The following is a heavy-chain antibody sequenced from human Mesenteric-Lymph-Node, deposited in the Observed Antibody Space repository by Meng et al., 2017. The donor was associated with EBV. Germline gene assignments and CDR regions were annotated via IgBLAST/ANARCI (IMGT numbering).Heavy chain of an antibody. D-gene: IGHD4-11*01. Sequence: QERGPGLVKPSETLSLTCTVSAGSISSTRYYWGWIRQPPGKGLEWIGNIYYSGSTYYNPSLKSRVTISVDTSKNQFSLKLSSVTAADTAVFYCARYSQGYFDYWGQGTLVTVSS. CDR3: ARYSQGYFDY. CDR2: IYYSGST. CDR1: AGSISSTRYY. V-gene: IGHV4-39*01. J-gene: IGHJ4*02.